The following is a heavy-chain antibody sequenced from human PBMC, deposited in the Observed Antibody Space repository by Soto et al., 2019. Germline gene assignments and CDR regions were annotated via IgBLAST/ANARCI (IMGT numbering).Heavy chain of an antibody. CDR3: SVTTRRNTLFDY. CDR2: IKQDDTEK. V-gene: IGHV3-7*01. CDR1: GFTFSNYW. J-gene: IGHJ4*02. Sequence: GGSLRLSCAASGFTFSNYWMSWVRQAPGKRLEWVANIKQDDTEKYYGDSVKGRFSISRDNAKNSLYLQMNSLRAEDTAVYYCSVTTRRNTLFDYWGQGTLVTVSS. D-gene: IGHD3-16*01.